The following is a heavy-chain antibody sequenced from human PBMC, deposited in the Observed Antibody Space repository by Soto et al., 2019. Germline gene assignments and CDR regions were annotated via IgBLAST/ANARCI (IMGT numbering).Heavy chain of an antibody. D-gene: IGHD1-7*01. Sequence: GGSLRLSCAASGFTFSDYYMSWIRQAPGKGLEWISYISSSGSTIHYADSVKGRLTISRDNAKKSLYLQMSSLRAEDTAVYYCANNWNYDGSFEYWGQGTLVTVSS. J-gene: IGHJ4*02. V-gene: IGHV3-11*01. CDR3: ANNWNYDGSFEY. CDR2: ISSSGSTI. CDR1: GFTFSDYY.